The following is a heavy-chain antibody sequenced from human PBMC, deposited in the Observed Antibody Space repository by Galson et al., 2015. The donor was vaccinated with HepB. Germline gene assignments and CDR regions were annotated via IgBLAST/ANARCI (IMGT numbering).Heavy chain of an antibody. D-gene: IGHD6-13*01. V-gene: IGHV6-1*01. CDR3: ARGMAAAAPFYYYGMDV. CDR1: EDSVSSNSAA. Sequence: CAISEDSVSSNSAAWNWIRQSPSRGLEWLGRTYYRSKWYNDYAVSVKSRITINPDTSKNQFSLQLNSVTPEDTAVYYCARGMAAAAPFYYYGMDVWGQGTTVTVSS. CDR2: TYYRSKWYN. J-gene: IGHJ6*02.